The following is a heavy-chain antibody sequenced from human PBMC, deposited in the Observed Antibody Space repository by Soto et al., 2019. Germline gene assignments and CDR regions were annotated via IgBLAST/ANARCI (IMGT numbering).Heavy chain of an antibody. D-gene: IGHD1-26*01. V-gene: IGHV3-53*04. Sequence: GGSLRLSCAASGLTVSSNYMSWVRQAPGKGLEWVSVIYSGGSTYYADSVKGRFTISRHNSKNTLYLQMNSLRAEGTAVYYCARSIVGAFDYWGQGTLVTVSS. CDR1: GLTVSSNY. CDR2: IYSGGST. CDR3: ARSIVGAFDY. J-gene: IGHJ4*02.